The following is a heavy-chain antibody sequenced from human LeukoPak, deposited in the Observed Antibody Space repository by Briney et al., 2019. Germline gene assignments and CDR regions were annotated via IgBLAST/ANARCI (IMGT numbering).Heavy chain of an antibody. J-gene: IGHJ4*02. D-gene: IGHD6-19*01. CDR3: AKGPEYSSGWYVTPSFDY. Sequence: GGSLRLSCAAFGFTFDDYAMHWVRQAPGKGLEWVSGISWNSGSIGYADSVKGRFTISRDNAKNSLYLQMNSLRAEDTALYYCAKGPEYSSGWYVTPSFDYWGQGTLVTVSS. CDR2: ISWNSGSI. CDR1: GFTFDDYA. V-gene: IGHV3-9*01.